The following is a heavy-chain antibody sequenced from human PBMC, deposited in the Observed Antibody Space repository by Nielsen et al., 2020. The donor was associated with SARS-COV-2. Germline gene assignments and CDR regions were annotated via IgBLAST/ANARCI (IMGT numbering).Heavy chain of an antibody. Sequence: SETLSLTCNVSGGSISSSGYYWAWIRQPPGKGLEWIGSIYYTGSTYYQSSLKSRVTITVDTSKNQFSLNLRSVTAADTAVYYCAKVGGASAGLIDDWGQGTLVAVSS. CDR2: IYYTGST. CDR3: AKVGGASAGLIDD. D-gene: IGHD6-13*01. J-gene: IGHJ4*02. V-gene: IGHV4-39*01. CDR1: GGSISSSGYY.